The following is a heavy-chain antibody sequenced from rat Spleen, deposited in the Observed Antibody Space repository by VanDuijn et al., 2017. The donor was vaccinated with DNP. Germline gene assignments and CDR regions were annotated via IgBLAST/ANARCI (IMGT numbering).Heavy chain of an antibody. Sequence: EVRLQESGPGLVKPSQSLSLTCSVTGSSITSNYWGWIRQFPGNKMEYIGHISFSGSPNYNPSLKSRISITRDTSKNQFFLQLNSVTTEDTATYFCARGPNYGVHVDFLDYWGQGVMVTVSS. D-gene: IGHD1-11*01. CDR2: ISFSGSP. V-gene: IGHV3-1*01. CDR1: GSSITSNY. J-gene: IGHJ2*01. CDR3: ARGPNYGVHVDFLDY.